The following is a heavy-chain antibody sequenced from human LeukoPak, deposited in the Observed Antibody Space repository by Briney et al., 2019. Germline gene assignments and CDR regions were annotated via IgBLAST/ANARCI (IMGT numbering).Heavy chain of an antibody. Sequence: GGSLRLSCAASGFTFSSYAMHWVRQAPGKGLEWVAVISYDGSNKYYADSVKGRFTISRDNSKNTLYLQMNSLRPEDTALYYCAKDPRGYTYGSYYFDCWGQGILVTVSS. CDR2: ISYDGSNK. CDR3: AKDPRGYTYGSYYFDC. D-gene: IGHD5-18*01. J-gene: IGHJ4*02. CDR1: GFTFSSYA. V-gene: IGHV3-30-3*01.